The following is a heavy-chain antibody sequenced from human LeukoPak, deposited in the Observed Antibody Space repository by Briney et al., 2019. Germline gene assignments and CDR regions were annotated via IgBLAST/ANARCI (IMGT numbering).Heavy chain of an antibody. CDR3: ARESALWSGWYDY. J-gene: IGHJ4*02. CDR1: GGSISSATYY. CDR2: NYYSGTM. Sequence: PSETLSLTCTISGGSISSATYYWTWIRQHPGKGLEWIGYNYYSGTMYYNPSLESRVTISVDTSKNQLSLELNSVTAADTAVYYCARESALWSGWYDYWGQGTLVTVSS. V-gene: IGHV4-31*03. D-gene: IGHD6-19*01.